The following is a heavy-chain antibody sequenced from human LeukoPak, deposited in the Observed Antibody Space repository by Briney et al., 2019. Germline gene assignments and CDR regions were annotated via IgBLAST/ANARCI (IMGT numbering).Heavy chain of an antibody. Sequence: PSETLSLTCTVSSDSIPSPYWSWIRQSPGQRLEWIAYISHTGSTRYNPSLQSRVAVSIDTSKNEFSLKLTSVTAADTAVYYCARPFPGGGNYYFGHWDQGTPVTVSS. J-gene: IGHJ4*02. V-gene: IGHV4-59*08. CDR1: SDSIPSPY. D-gene: IGHD3-16*01. CDR3: ARPFPGGGNYYFGH. CDR2: ISHTGST.